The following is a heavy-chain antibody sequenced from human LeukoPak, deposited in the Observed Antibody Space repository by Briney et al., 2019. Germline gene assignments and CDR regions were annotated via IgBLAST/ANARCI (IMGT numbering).Heavy chain of an antibody. CDR1: GFSFSGHW. CDR2: ISPTGSTT. Sequence: GGSLSLSCTASGFSFSGHWMHWARQLPGKGLVWVSRISPTGSTTSYADSVKGRFTLSGDNAKNTLYLQVNNLRAEDTAVYYCARGPNSNWSGLDFWGQGTLLTVSS. V-gene: IGHV3-74*01. D-gene: IGHD6-6*01. J-gene: IGHJ4*02. CDR3: ARGPNSNWSGLDF.